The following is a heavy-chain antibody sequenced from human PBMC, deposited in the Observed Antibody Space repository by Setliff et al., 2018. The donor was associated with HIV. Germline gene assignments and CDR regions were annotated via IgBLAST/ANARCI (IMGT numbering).Heavy chain of an antibody. D-gene: IGHD3-9*01. CDR3: ARDPASPDYYARFDY. CDR2: ISRDSRYI. J-gene: IGHJ4*02. Sequence: GGSLRLSCAVSGFSFSNYNMNWVRQAPGKGLEWISSISRDSRYIYYADSVKGRFTISRDNAKNSLYLQMNSLRAEDTAVHYCARDPASPDYYARFDYWGQGALVTVSS. CDR1: GFSFSNYN. V-gene: IGHV3-21*01.